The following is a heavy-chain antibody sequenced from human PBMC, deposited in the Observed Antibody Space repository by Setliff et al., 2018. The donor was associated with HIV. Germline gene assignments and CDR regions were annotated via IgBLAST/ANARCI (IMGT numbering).Heavy chain of an antibody. CDR1: TFTFDSFS. CDR2: INRDGSEK. J-gene: IGHJ5*02. D-gene: IGHD6-19*01. V-gene: IGHV3-7*03. Sequence: GGSLRLSCATSTFTFDSFSMTWVRQAPGKGLEWVANINRDGSEKNYLDSVKGRFAISKDFAKRSVYLQMDNLRAEDTATYDRARGRWLGTFDLWGQGTLVTVSS. CDR3: ARGRWLGTFDL.